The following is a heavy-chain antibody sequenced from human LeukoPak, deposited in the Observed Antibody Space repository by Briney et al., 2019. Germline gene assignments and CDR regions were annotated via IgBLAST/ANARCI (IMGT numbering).Heavy chain of an antibody. V-gene: IGHV3-23*01. CDR1: GFTFSSYA. Sequence: PGGSLRLSCAASGFTFSSYAMSWVRQAPGKGLEWVSAISGSGGSTYYADSVKGRFTISRDNSKNTLYLQMNSLRAEDTAVYYCAMDIVVVPAAVGAFDIWGRGTMVTVSS. CDR3: AMDIVVVPAAVGAFDI. CDR2: ISGSGGST. J-gene: IGHJ3*02. D-gene: IGHD2-2*03.